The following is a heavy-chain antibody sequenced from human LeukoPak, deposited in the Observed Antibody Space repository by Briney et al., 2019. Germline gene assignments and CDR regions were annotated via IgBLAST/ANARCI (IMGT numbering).Heavy chain of an antibody. CDR1: GFSLSTSRMR. D-gene: IGHD5-18*01. J-gene: IGHJ4*02. CDR3: ARTTYSYGAQTLDY. V-gene: IGHV2-70*04. Sequence: SGPTLVNPTQTLTLTCTFSGFSLSTSRMRVSWIRQPPGKALEWLARIDWDDDKFYSTSLKTRLIISKDTSKNQVVLTMTNMDPVDTATYYCARTTYSYGAQTLDYWGQGTLVTVSS. CDR2: IDWDDDK.